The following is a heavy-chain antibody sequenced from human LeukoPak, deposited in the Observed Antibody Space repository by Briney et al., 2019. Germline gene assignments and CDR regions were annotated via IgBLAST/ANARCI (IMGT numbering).Heavy chain of an antibody. D-gene: IGHD3-16*01. Sequence: GGSLRLSCAASGFTFSDYYMSWIRQAPGKGLGWVSYISSSGSTIYYADSVKGRFTISRDNAKNSLYLQMNSLRAEDTAVYYCARDRRFWGSNWFDPWGQGTLVTVSS. CDR1: GFTFSDYY. V-gene: IGHV3-11*01. CDR2: ISSSGSTI. J-gene: IGHJ5*02. CDR3: ARDRRFWGSNWFDP.